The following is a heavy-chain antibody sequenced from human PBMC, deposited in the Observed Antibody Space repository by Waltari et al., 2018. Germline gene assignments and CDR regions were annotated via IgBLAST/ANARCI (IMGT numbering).Heavy chain of an antibody. Sequence: QVQLVQSGAEMTKPGSSVRVSCPASGGPFNTYAINWVRQAPGQGLEWMGGIIPMFNEANYAQRLQGRVTITADKSTRTAYMELRSLRSEDTAVYYCATSYYHDSSDLYYEDSVYWGQGTLVTVSS. V-gene: IGHV1-69*10. CDR3: ATSYYHDSSDLYYEDSVY. CDR2: IIPMFNEA. D-gene: IGHD3-22*01. CDR1: GGPFNTYA. J-gene: IGHJ4*02.